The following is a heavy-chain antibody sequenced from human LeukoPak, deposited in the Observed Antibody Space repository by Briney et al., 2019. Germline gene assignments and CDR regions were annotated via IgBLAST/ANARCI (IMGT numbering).Heavy chain of an antibody. D-gene: IGHD4-17*01. CDR3: ARDPRTTGKSNYGMDV. Sequence: GGSLRLSCAASGFTFSSYAMSWVRQAPGKGLEWVSAISGSSGSTYYADSVKGRFTISRDNSKNTLYLQMNSLGAEDTAVYYCARDPRTTGKSNYGMDVWGQGTTVTVSS. CDR2: ISGSSGST. CDR1: GFTFSSYA. J-gene: IGHJ6*02. V-gene: IGHV3-23*01.